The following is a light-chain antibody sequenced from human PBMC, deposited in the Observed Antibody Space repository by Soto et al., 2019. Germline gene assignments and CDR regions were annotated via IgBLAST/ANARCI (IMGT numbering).Light chain of an antibody. CDR2: LEGSGSY. Sequence: QSVLTQSSSASASLGSSVKLTCTLSSGHSSNIIAWHQQQPGKAPRYLMKLEGSGSYNKGSGVPDRFSGSSSGADRYLTISNLQSEDEADYYCETWDSKTRVFGGGTKLTVL. V-gene: IGLV4-60*03. CDR3: ETWDSKTRV. J-gene: IGLJ3*02. CDR1: SGHSSNI.